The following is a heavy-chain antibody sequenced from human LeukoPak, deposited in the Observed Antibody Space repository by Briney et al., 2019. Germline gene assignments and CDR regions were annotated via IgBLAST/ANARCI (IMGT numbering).Heavy chain of an antibody. CDR3: ARRGVILTGYKDAFDI. CDR2: INAYNGNT. Sequence: ASVKVSCKASGYTFTSYGISWVRQAPGQGLEWMGWINAYNGNTNYAQKLQGRVTMTTDTSTSTAYMELRSLRSDDTAVYYCARRGVILTGYKDAFDIWGQGTMVTVSS. CDR1: GYTFTSYG. V-gene: IGHV1-18*01. J-gene: IGHJ3*02. D-gene: IGHD3-9*01.